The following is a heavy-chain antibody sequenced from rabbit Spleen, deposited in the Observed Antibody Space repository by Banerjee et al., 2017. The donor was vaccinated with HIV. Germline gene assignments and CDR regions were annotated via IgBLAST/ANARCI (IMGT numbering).Heavy chain of an antibody. J-gene: IGHJ4*01. CDR3: ARVDTGGTAYGYDL. CDR2: INVITGKA. V-gene: IGHV1S45*01. CDR1: GFSFSNKAV. Sequence: QEQLVESGGGLVQPGGSLKLSCTASGFSFSNKAVMCWVRQAPGKGLEWIACINVITGKAVYASWAKGRFTFSKTSSTTVTLQMTSLTVADTATYFCARVDTGGTAYGYDLWGPGTLVTVS. D-gene: IGHD6-1*01.